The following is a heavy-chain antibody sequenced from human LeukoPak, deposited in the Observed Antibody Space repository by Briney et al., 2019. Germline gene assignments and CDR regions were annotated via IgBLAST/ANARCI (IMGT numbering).Heavy chain of an antibody. Sequence: GGSLRLSCAASGFIFSSYWMSWVRQAPGKGLEWISYIGGDGIAFYADSVKGRFTASKDDARKSMYLQMNSLRVEDTAVYYCAKDRANWAIDDWGQGTQVTVSS. CDR2: IGGDGIA. CDR1: GFIFSSYW. CDR3: AKDRANWAIDD. V-gene: IGHV3-48*04. J-gene: IGHJ4*02. D-gene: IGHD3-16*01.